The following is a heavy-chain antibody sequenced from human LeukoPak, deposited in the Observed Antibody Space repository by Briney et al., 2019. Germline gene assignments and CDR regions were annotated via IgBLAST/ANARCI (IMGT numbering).Heavy chain of an antibody. CDR2: IDPDGTTI. D-gene: IGHD4/OR15-4a*01. Sequence: PGGCLRLSCAASGFTFRHYWMHWVRQVPGKGLVWVSRIDPDGTTINYADSVRGRFAISRDNAKNTLHLEMNGLRADDTAVYYCARFRAGAGDFWGQGTLVSVSS. CDR1: GFTFRHYW. J-gene: IGHJ4*02. CDR3: ARFRAGAGDF. V-gene: IGHV3-74*01.